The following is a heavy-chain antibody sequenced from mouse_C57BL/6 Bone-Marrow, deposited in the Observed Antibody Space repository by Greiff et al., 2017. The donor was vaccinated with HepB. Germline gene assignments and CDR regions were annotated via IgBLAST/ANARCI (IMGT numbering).Heavy chain of an antibody. Sequence: VQLKESGPELVKPGDSVKISCKASGYSFTGYFMNWVMQSHGKSLEWIGRINPYNGDTFYNQKFKGKATLTVDKSSSTAHMELRSLTSEDSAVYYCARRGFYYYGSRYFDVWGTGTTVTVSS. CDR3: ARRGFYYYGSRYFDV. D-gene: IGHD1-1*01. CDR1: GYSFTGYF. J-gene: IGHJ1*03. V-gene: IGHV1-20*01. CDR2: INPYNGDT.